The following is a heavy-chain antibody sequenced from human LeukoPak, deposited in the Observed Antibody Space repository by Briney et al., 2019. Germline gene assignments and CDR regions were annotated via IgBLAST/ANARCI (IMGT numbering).Heavy chain of an antibody. V-gene: IGHV3-23*01. CDR3: AKSYLYIVVVPAAAFDP. J-gene: IGHJ5*02. CDR1: GYSISSGYY. CDR2: ISGSGGST. Sequence: ETLSLTCTVSGYSISSGYYWGWIRQPPGKGLEWVSAISGSGGSTYYADSVKGRFTISRDNSKNTLHLQMNSLRAEDTAVYYCAKSYLYIVVVPAAAFDPWGQGTLVTVSS. D-gene: IGHD2-2*01.